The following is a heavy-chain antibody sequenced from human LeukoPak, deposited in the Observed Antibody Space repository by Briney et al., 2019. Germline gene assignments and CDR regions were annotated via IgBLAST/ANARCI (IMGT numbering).Heavy chain of an antibody. D-gene: IGHD3-3*01. J-gene: IGHJ4*02. CDR1: GGSFSGYY. V-gene: IGHV4-34*01. Sequence: SETLSLTCAVYGGSFSGYYWSWIRQPPGKGLEWIGEINHSGSTNYNPSLKSRVTISVDTSKNQFSLKLSSVTAADTAVYYCGRARFGVVITTQPFDYWGQGTLVTVSS. CDR2: INHSGST. CDR3: GRARFGVVITTQPFDY.